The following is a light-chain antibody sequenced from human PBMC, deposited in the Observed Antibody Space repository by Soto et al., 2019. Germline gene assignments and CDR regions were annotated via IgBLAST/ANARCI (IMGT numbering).Light chain of an antibody. CDR1: SSDLGDYNY. CDR2: DVS. V-gene: IGLV2-14*01. J-gene: IGLJ2*01. Sequence: QSALTQPASASGSPGQSIAISCTGSSSDLGDYNYVSWYQQHPGKAPKLMIYDVSNRPSGVSNRFSGSMSGNTASLTISGLQPEDEADYYCSSYTGSSTVVFGGGTKLTVL. CDR3: SSYTGSSTVV.